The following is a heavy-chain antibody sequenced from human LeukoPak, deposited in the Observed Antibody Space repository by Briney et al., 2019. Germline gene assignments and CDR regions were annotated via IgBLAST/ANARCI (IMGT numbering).Heavy chain of an antibody. Sequence: SETLSLTCTVSGGSISSYYWSWIRQPAGEGLEWIGRVYISGSTNYNPSLKSRVTMSIDTSKNQFSLKLGSVTAADTAVYYCARLQGDYSFDYWGQGTLVTVSS. J-gene: IGHJ4*02. CDR1: GGSISSYY. CDR3: ARLQGDYSFDY. D-gene: IGHD4-11*01. V-gene: IGHV4-4*07. CDR2: VYISGST.